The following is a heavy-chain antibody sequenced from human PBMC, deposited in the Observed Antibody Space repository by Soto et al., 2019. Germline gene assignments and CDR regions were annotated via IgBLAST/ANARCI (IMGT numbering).Heavy chain of an antibody. V-gene: IGHV4-34*01. D-gene: IGHD5-18*01. CDR1: GGSFSGYY. J-gene: IGHJ2*01. CDR2: INHSGST. CDR3: SRGRHTFRIRTFWYFDL. Sequence: QVQLQQWGAGLLKPSETLSLTCAVYGGSFSGYYWSWIRQTPGKGLEWIGEINHSGSTNYNPSLKSRVTISVDTSKNQFSLKLSSVTAADTAVYYCSRGRHTFRIRTFWYFDLWGRGTLVTVSS.